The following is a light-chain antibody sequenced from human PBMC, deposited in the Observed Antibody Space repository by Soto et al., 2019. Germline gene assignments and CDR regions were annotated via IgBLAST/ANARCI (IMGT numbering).Light chain of an antibody. CDR2: EVT. Sequence: QAVLTQPASVSGSPGQSITISCTGTNSDIGIYNLVSWYQQHPGKVPKVIIYEVTKRPSGISDRFSGSKSGNTASLTISGLQAEDEADYYCCSYAGTTTFVLFGGGTKVTVL. CDR1: NSDIGIYNL. V-gene: IGLV2-23*02. CDR3: CSYAGTTTFVL. J-gene: IGLJ3*02.